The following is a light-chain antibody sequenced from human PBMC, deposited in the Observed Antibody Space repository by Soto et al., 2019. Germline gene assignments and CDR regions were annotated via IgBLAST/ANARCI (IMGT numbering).Light chain of an antibody. CDR2: DVT. V-gene: IGLV2-11*01. CDR3: CSYADSNTLV. J-gene: IGLJ2*01. CDR1: SSDVGGYNY. Sequence: QSALTQPRSVSGSPGQSVTVSCTGTSSDVGGYNYVSWYQQHPGKAPKLMIYDVTRRPSGVPDRFSGSKSGNTASLTISGLQAEDEADYYCCSYADSNTLVCGGGTKLTVL.